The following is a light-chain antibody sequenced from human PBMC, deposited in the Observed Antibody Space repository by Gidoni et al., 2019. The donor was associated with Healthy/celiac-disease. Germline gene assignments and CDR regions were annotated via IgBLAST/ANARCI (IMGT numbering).Light chain of an antibody. V-gene: IGKV1-33*01. CDR3: RQYDSRLLT. Sequence: DIQMTQSPSSLSASVGDRVTITCQASQDISNYLSWYQQNPGQDPKLLIYDAANLETGVPSKFSGGGSGTNFTFTISSLQPEDIATYYCRQYDSRLLTFGAGTKVEIK. CDR2: DAA. J-gene: IGKJ4*01. CDR1: QDISNY.